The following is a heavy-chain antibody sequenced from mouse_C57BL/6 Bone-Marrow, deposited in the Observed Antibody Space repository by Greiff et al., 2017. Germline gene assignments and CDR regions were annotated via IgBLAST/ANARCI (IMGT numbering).Heavy chain of an antibody. J-gene: IGHJ2*01. Sequence: LMEPGASVKISCKASGYTFTDYYMNWVKQSHGKGLEWIGDINPDNGGTSYNQKLKGKATLTVDKSSSTAYMELRSLTSEDSAVYYCARDYYGSSWYFDYWGQGTILTVSS. CDR3: ARDYYGSSWYFDY. CDR2: INPDNGGT. V-gene: IGHV1-26*01. D-gene: IGHD1-1*01. CDR1: GYTFTDYY.